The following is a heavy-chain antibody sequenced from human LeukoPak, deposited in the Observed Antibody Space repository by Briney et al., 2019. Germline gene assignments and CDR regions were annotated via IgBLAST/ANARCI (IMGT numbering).Heavy chain of an antibody. CDR2: MNPNSGNT. J-gene: IGHJ5*02. CDR1: GYTFTDYY. D-gene: IGHD6-19*01. CDR3: ARARIAVAGTRLDP. Sequence: ATVKISCKVSGYTFTDYYMHWVRQATGQGLEWMGWMNPNSGNTGYAQKFQGRVTMTRNTSISTAYMELSSLRSEDTAVYYCARARIAVAGTRLDPWGQGTLVTVSS. V-gene: IGHV1-8*02.